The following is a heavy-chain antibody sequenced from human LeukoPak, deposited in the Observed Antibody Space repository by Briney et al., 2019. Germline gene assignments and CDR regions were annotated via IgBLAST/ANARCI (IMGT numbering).Heavy chain of an antibody. J-gene: IGHJ4*02. CDR2: INGSGGST. CDR1: GLTFSSYA. CDR3: AKDSAKKYDDY. Sequence: GGSLRLSCAASGLTFSSYAMSWVRQAPGKGLEWVSDINGSGGSTYYADSVKGRFTISRENSKNTLYLQMNSLRAEDTAVYYCAKDSAKKYDDYWGQGTLVTVSS. V-gene: IGHV3-23*01. D-gene: IGHD2/OR15-2a*01.